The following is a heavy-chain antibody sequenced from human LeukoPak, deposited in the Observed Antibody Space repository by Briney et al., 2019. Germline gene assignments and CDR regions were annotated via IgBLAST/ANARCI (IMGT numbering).Heavy chain of an antibody. CDR2: ISTYNAHT. CDR3: ARDRNFYYMDV. V-gene: IGHV1-18*01. Sequence: ASVKVSCKASGYTFTSYTITWVRQAPGQVLEWMGWISTYNAHTNYARKLQGRVTMTTDTSTSTAYMELRSLRSDDTAVYYCARDRNFYYMDVWGKGTTVTVSS. J-gene: IGHJ6*03. CDR1: GYTFTSYT.